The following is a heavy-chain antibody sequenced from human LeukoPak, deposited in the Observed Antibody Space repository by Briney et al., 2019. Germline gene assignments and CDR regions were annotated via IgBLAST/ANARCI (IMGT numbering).Heavy chain of an antibody. CDR1: GGSISSSNYY. J-gene: IGHJ4*02. Sequence: SETLSLTCTVSGGSISSSNYYWGWVRQPPGKGLEWIGSIYYSGGTYYSPSPKSRVTISVDTSKNQFSLKLTSVTAADTAVYYCAREGYSYISEGFDYWGQGTLVTVSS. CDR2: IYYSGGT. V-gene: IGHV4-39*07. D-gene: IGHD5-18*01. CDR3: AREGYSYISEGFDY.